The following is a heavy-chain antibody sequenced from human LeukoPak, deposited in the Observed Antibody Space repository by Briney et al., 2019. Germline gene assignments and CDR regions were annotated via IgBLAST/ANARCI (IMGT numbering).Heavy chain of an antibody. J-gene: IGHJ4*02. V-gene: IGHV3-48*04. D-gene: IGHD1-1*01. CDR2: IGISSGNT. CDR1: GFRFSDCS. Sequence: QAGGSLRLSCAASGFRFSDCSMNWVRQAPGKGLEWISYIGISSGNTKYADSVRGRFTISGDSAKRSLYLQMNSLRVEDTAVYYCARDHNYAFDNWGQGTQVTVSS. CDR3: ARDHNYAFDN.